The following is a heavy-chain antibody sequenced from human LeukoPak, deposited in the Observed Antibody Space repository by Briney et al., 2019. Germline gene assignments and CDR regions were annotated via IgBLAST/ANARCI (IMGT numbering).Heavy chain of an antibody. J-gene: IGHJ4*02. Sequence: SVKVSCKASGGTFSIYAISWVRQAPGQGLEWMGGIIPIFGTANYAQKFQGRVTITADESTSTAYMELSSLRSEDTAVYYCARGRGYSRPFDYWGQGTLVTVSS. CDR1: GGTFSIYA. V-gene: IGHV1-69*13. CDR3: ARGRGYSRPFDY. D-gene: IGHD5-18*01. CDR2: IIPIFGTA.